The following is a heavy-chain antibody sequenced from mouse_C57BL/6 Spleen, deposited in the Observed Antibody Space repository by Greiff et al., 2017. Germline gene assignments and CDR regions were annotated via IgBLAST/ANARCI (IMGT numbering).Heavy chain of an antibody. J-gene: IGHJ3*01. Sequence: VQVVESGAELVRPGASVTLSCKASGYTFTDYEMHWVKQTPVHGLEWIGAIDPETGGTAYNQKFKGKAILTADKSSSTAYMELRSLTSEDSAVYYCTNGYDGFAYWGQGTLVTVSA. CDR3: TNGYDGFAY. CDR1: GYTFTDYE. D-gene: IGHD2-2*01. V-gene: IGHV1-15*01. CDR2: IDPETGGT.